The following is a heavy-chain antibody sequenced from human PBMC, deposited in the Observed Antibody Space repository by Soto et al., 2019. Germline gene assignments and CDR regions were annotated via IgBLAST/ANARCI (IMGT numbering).Heavy chain of an antibody. J-gene: IGHJ3*02. CDR2: IYYSGST. Sequence: SETLSLTCTFSCGSIISGGYYWSWIRQHPGKGLEWIGYIYYSGSTYYNPSLKSRVTISVDTSKNQFPLKLSSVTAADTAVYYCASYYYDSSGYPGAFDIWGQGTMVTVSS. D-gene: IGHD3-22*01. V-gene: IGHV4-31*03. CDR3: ASYYYDSSGYPGAFDI. CDR1: CGSIISGGYY.